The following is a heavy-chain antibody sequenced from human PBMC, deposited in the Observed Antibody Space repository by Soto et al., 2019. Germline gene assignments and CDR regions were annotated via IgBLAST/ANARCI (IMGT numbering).Heavy chain of an antibody. J-gene: IGHJ6*03. CDR2: IYYSGST. Sequence: SETLSLTCTVSGGSISSYYWSWIRQPPGKGLEWIGYIYYSGSTNYNPSLKSRVTISVDTSKNQFSLKLSSVTAADTAVYYCARLPPVKGEAAAGTAYYYYMDVWGKGTTVTVSS. CDR3: ARLPPVKGEAAAGTAYYYYMDV. CDR1: GGSISSYY. V-gene: IGHV4-59*08. D-gene: IGHD6-13*01.